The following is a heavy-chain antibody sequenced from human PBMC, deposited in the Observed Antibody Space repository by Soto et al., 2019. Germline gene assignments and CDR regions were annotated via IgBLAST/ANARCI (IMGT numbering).Heavy chain of an antibody. J-gene: IGHJ3*02. Sequence: SETLSLTCTVSGGSISSYYWSWIRQPPGKGLEWIGYIYYSGSTNYNPSLKSRVTISVDTSKNQFSLKLSSVTAADTAVYYCARVHTGRRLRNDAFDIWGQGTMVTVSS. D-gene: IGHD2-21*01. CDR3: ARVHTGRRLRNDAFDI. CDR2: IYYSGST. CDR1: GGSISSYY. V-gene: IGHV4-59*01.